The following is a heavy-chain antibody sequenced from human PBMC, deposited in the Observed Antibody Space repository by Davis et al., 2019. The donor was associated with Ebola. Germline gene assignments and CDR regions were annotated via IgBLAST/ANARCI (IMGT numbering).Heavy chain of an antibody. CDR3: VKTRSNWWNDALEI. Sequence: GGSLRLSCAASGFTVSSYAMSWVRQAPGKGLEWVAVISYDGSNKYYADSVKGRFTISRDNSKNTLYLQMNSLRPEDTAVYYCVKTRSNWWNDALEIWGRGTMVIVSS. V-gene: IGHV3-30*18. J-gene: IGHJ3*02. D-gene: IGHD2-8*02. CDR1: GFTVSSYA. CDR2: ISYDGSNK.